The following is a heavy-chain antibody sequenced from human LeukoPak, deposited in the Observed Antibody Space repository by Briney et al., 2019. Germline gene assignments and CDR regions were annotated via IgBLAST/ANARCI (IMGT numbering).Heavy chain of an antibody. CDR2: IHDSGST. V-gene: IGHV4-59*01. CDR3: ARGRSGGDWFDP. CDR1: GGSICSYY. D-gene: IGHD3-10*01. J-gene: IGHJ5*02. Sequence: SETLSLTCAVSGGSICSYYWSWIRQPPGKGLEWIGYIHDSGSTKYNPSLKSRVTMSVDTSRNHLSLNLTSVTAADTAVYYCARGRSGGDWFDPWGQGTLVTVSS.